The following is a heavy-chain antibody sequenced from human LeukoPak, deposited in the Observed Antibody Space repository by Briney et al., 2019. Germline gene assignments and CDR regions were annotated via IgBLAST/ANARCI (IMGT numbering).Heavy chain of an antibody. CDR2: IIPIFGTA. Sequence: SVKVSCKASGGTFSSYAISWVRQAPGQGLEWMGGIIPIFGTANYAQKFQGRVTITTDESTSTAYMELSSLRSEDTAVYYCARSGSHIVVVPAGAFDIWGRGTMVTVSS. CDR3: ARSGSHIVVVPAGAFDI. J-gene: IGHJ3*02. V-gene: IGHV1-69*05. CDR1: GGTFSSYA. D-gene: IGHD2-2*01.